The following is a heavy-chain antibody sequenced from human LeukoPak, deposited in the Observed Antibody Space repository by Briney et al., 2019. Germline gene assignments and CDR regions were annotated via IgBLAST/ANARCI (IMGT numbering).Heavy chain of an antibody. V-gene: IGHV1-69*13. CDR1: GGTFSSYA. CDR2: IIPIFGTA. CDR3: ARDMAAGTGSYDY. J-gene: IGHJ4*02. Sequence: SVKVSCKASGGTFSSYAISWVRQAPGQGLEWMGGIIPIFGTANYAQKFQGRVTITADESTSTAYMELSSLRSEDTAVYYCARDMAAGTGSYDYWGQGTLVTVSS. D-gene: IGHD3-10*01.